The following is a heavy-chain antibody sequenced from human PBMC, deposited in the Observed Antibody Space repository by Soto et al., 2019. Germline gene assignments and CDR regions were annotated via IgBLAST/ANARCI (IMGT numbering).Heavy chain of an antibody. CDR3: ARLHYYGSGISFYMDV. CDR2: IYYSGST. CDR1: GGSISSYY. J-gene: IGHJ6*03. V-gene: IGHV4-59*08. Sequence: SETLSLTCTVSGGSISSYYWSWIRQPPGKGLEWIGYIYYSGSTNYNPSLKSRVTISVDTSKNQFSLKLSSVTAADTAVYYCARLHYYGSGISFYMDVWGKGTTVTVSS. D-gene: IGHD3-10*01.